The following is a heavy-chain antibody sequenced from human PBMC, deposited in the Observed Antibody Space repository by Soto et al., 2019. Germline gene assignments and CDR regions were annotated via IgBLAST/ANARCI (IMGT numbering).Heavy chain of an antibody. CDR2: IYYSGST. V-gene: IGHV4-61*01. CDR1: GGSVSSGSYY. J-gene: IGHJ4*02. CDR3: ARASVLRYSPIEFDY. D-gene: IGHD3-9*01. Sequence: SETLSLTCTVSGGSVSSGSYYWRWIRQPPGRGLEWIGYIYYSGSTNYNPSLKSRVTISVDTSKNQFSLKLSSVTAADTAVYYCARASVLRYSPIEFDYWGQGTLVTVSS.